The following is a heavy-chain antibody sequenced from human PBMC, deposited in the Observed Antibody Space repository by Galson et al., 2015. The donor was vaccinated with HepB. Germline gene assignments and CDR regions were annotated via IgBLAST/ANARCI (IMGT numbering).Heavy chain of an antibody. CDR2: IIPIFGTA. V-gene: IGHV1-69*13. J-gene: IGHJ5*02. Sequence: SVKVSCKASGGTFSSYAISWVRQAPGQGLEWMGGIIPIFGTANYAQKFQGRVTITADESTSTAYMELSSLRSEDTAVYYCARVERETYSYGSNWFDPWGQGTLVTVSS. CDR3: ARVERETYSYGSNWFDP. CDR1: GGTFSSYA. D-gene: IGHD5-18*01.